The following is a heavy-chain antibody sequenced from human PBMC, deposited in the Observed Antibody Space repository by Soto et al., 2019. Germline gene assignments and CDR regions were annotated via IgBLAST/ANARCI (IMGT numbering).Heavy chain of an antibody. CDR3: ARLIGNSWLDS. D-gene: IGHD2-8*01. CDR1: GDSVSTNSAT. Sequence: QVQLQQPGPRLVKPSQTLSLTCALSGDSVSTNSATWDWSRESPSRGLEWLGRTYYRSKWSNDYAVSVKARITITPDTSNHQLHLQLNSVTPDYKAVYYCARLIGNSWLDSWGQGTLVTVSS. CDR2: TYYRSKWSN. J-gene: IGHJ5*01. V-gene: IGHV6-1*01.